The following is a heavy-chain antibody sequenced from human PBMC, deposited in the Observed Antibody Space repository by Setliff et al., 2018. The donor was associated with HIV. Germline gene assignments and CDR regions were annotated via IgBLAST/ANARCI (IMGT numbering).Heavy chain of an antibody. CDR1: GFTFSRYA. J-gene: IGHJ4*02. D-gene: IGHD2-2*01. CDR3: ARGEPTILIEPAAFFDY. CDR2: ISGSGGSP. Sequence: GSLRLSCAASGFTFSRYAMSWVRQAPGKGLAWVSSISGSGGSPYYADSVKGRFTISRDNAKKSLYLQMNSLRAEDTAVYYCARGEPTILIEPAAFFDYWGQRTLVTVSS. V-gene: IGHV3-23*01.